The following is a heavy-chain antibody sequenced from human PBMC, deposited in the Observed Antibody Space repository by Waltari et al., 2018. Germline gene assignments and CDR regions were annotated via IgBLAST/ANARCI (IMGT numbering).Heavy chain of an antibody. CDR1: GGSISSYY. CDR2: IYTSGST. CDR3: AREPSPVGASAYFDY. J-gene: IGHJ4*02. D-gene: IGHD1-26*01. Sequence: QVQLQESGPGLVKPSETLSLTCTVSGGSISSYYWSWIRQPAGKGLEWIGRIYTSGSTNYNPSLNSRVTMSVDTSKNQFSLKLSSVTAADTAVYYCAREPSPVGASAYFDYWGQGTLVTVSS. V-gene: IGHV4-4*07.